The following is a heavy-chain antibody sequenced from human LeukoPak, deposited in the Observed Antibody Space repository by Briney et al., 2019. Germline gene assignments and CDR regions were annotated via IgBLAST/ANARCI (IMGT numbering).Heavy chain of an antibody. J-gene: IGHJ3*02. CDR1: GFTCSSCS. Sequence: GGSLRLSCAASGFTCSSCSMNWVRQAPGKGLEWVSYISSSSSTIYYADSVKGRFTISRDNAKNSLYLQMNSLRAEDTAVYYCARVQKGGDAFDIWGQGTMVTVSS. CDR2: ISSSSSTI. V-gene: IGHV3-48*01. CDR3: ARVQKGGDAFDI. D-gene: IGHD3-16*01.